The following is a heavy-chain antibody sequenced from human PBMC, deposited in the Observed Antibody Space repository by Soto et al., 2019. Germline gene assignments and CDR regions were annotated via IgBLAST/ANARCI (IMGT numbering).Heavy chain of an antibody. V-gene: IGHV1-18*01. CDR3: ARGGYYDSSGSRNYHYYGMDV. Sequence: QAQLVQSGPEVKKPGASVKVSCKASGYTFSSYGISWVRQAPGQGLEWLGWISPYDDDTKYAQNLQGSVRMTTDTSTRTVYMERRRLRSDDTAIYYCARGGYYDSSGSRNYHYYGMDVWGQGTTVNVSS. D-gene: IGHD3-22*01. CDR1: GYTFSSYG. CDR2: ISPYDDDT. J-gene: IGHJ6*02.